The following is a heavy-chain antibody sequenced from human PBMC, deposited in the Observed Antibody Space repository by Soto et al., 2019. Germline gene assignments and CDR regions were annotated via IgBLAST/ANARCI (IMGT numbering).Heavy chain of an antibody. CDR2: VYHTGRN. CDR3: ARDDTTGLLDF. Sequence: SETLSLTCWVSTDSMSNYCWNWIRQSPRKGLEWIGHVYHTGRNKYNPSLESRVTISLDMSNKQCSLQLTSVTAADTAVYYCARDDTTGLLDFWGHGTLVTV. CDR1: TDSMSNYC. J-gene: IGHJ4*01. V-gene: IGHV4-59*01. D-gene: IGHD4-17*01.